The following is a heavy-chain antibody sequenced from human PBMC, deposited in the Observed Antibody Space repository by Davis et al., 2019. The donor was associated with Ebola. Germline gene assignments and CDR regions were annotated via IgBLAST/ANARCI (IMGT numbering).Heavy chain of an antibody. CDR3: ARQATTGDFIDS. Sequence: SETLSLTCTVSGGSITSYYWSWIRQPPGKGLEWIGYIYYSGSTNYNTSLKSRVTISVDTSKNQFSLKLSSVTAADTAVYYCARQATTGDFIDSWGQGTLVTVSS. CDR1: GGSITSYY. CDR2: IYYSGST. V-gene: IGHV4-59*01. D-gene: IGHD7-27*01. J-gene: IGHJ4*02.